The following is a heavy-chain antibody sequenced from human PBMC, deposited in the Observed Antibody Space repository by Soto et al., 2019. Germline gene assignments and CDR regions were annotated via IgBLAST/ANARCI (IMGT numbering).Heavy chain of an antibody. CDR2: IWYDGSNK. V-gene: IGHV3-33*01. CDR1: GVTFSSYG. Sequence: QVQLVESGGGVVQPGRSLRLSCAASGVTFSSYGMHWVRQAPGKGLEWVAVIWYDGSNKYYADSVKGRFTISRDNSKNTLYLQMNSLRAEDTAVYSCARGRLGDGYMDVWGKGTTATVSS. D-gene: IGHD3-3*01. CDR3: ARGRLGDGYMDV. J-gene: IGHJ6*03.